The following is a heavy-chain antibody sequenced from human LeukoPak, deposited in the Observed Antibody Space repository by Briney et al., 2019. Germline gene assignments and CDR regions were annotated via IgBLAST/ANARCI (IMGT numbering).Heavy chain of an antibody. D-gene: IGHD2-15*01. CDR2: IFYDGSKT. CDR3: ARDRDEEGWFDY. Sequence: GGSLRLSCAASGFTFTTYGFYWVRQAPGQGLEWVSLIFYDGSKTDYADSVKGRFTISRDNSKNTVYLQMNSLRAEDTAVYCCARDRDEEGWFDYWGQGTLVTVSS. CDR1: GFTFTTYG. J-gene: IGHJ4*02. V-gene: IGHV3-33*01.